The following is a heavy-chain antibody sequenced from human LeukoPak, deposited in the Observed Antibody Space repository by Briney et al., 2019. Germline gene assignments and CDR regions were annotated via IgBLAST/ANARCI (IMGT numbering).Heavy chain of an antibody. CDR3: ARGMGYSYGLRGGLDY. CDR1: GYTFTSYG. D-gene: IGHD5-18*01. CDR2: IIPIFGTA. V-gene: IGHV1-69*13. J-gene: IGHJ4*02. Sequence: SVKVSCKASGYTFTSYGISWVRQAPGQGLEWMGGIIPIFGTANYAQKFQGRVTITADESTSTAYMELSSLRSEDTAVYYCARGMGYSYGLRGGLDYWGQGTLVTVSS.